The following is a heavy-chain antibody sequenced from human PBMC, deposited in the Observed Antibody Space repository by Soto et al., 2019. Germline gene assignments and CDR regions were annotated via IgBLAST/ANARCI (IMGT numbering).Heavy chain of an antibody. CDR3: ARGGELYGMDV. V-gene: IGHV1-69*01. Sequence: QVQLVQSGAAVKKPGSSVKVSCKASGGTFSSYAIRWVRQAPGQGLEWMGGIIPIFGTANYAQKFQGRGTITADESTSTAYMELSSLRSEDTAVYYCARGGELYGMDVWGQGTTVTVSS. CDR1: GGTFSSYA. J-gene: IGHJ6*02. CDR2: IIPIFGTA. D-gene: IGHD1-7*01.